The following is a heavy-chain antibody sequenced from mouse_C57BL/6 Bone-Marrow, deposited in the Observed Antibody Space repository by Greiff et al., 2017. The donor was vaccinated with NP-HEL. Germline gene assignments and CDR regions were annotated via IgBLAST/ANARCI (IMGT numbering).Heavy chain of an antibody. V-gene: IGHV5-16*01. CDR1: GFTFSDYY. J-gene: IGHJ3*01. CDR3: ARVNYYGSRAY. Sequence: EVMLVESEGGLVQPGSSMKLSCTASGFTFSDYYMAWVRQVPEKGLEWVANINYDGSSTYYLDSLKSRFIISRDNAKNILYLQMSSLKSEDTATYYCARVNYYGSRAYWGQGTLVTVSA. CDR2: INYDGSST. D-gene: IGHD1-1*01.